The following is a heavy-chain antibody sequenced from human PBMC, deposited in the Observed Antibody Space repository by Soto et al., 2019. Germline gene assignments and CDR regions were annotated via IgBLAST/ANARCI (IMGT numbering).Heavy chain of an antibody. V-gene: IGHV4-59*08. CDR1: GDSIINYY. CDR2: IYYTGST. J-gene: IGHJ4*02. D-gene: IGHD3-10*01. Sequence: QVQLQESGPGLVKPSETLSLPCTVSGDSIINYYWSWMRQPPRKGLEYIGYIYYTGSTNYHPSLKSRVIMAVDTPKTRVSLKLTAVTAADTAVYYCARHEVRGRDDGDFGCWGQGTLVTVSS. CDR3: ARHEVRGRDDGDFGC.